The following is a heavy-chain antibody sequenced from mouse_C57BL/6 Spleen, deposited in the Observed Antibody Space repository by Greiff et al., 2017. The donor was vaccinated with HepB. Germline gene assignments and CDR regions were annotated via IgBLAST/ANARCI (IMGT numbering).Heavy chain of an antibody. CDR1: GFTFSDYG. V-gene: IGHV5-17*01. CDR2: ISSGSSTI. D-gene: IGHD2-4*01. Sequence: EVKVVESGGGLVKPGGSLKLSCAASGFTFSDYGMHWVRQAPEKGLEWVAYISSGSSTIYYADTVKGRFTISRDNAKNTLFLQMTSLRSEDTAMYYCARSYDYDWFAYWGQGTLVTVSA. CDR3: ARSYDYDWFAY. J-gene: IGHJ3*01.